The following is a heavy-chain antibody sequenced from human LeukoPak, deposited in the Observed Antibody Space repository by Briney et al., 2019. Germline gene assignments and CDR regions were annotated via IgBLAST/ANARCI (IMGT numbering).Heavy chain of an antibody. CDR3: AKEAIRGYSYGSFDY. Sequence: GGSLRLSCAASGFTFSSYWMHWVRQAPGKGLVWVSRINSDGSSTSYADSVKGRFTISRDNSKNTLYLQMNSLRAEDTAVYYCAKEAIRGYSYGSFDYWGQGTLVTVSS. CDR1: GFTFSSYW. CDR2: INSDGSST. J-gene: IGHJ4*02. D-gene: IGHD5-18*01. V-gene: IGHV3-74*01.